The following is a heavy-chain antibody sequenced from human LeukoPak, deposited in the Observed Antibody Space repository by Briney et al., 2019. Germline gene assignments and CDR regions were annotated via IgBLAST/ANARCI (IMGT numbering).Heavy chain of an antibody. CDR2: IYRGGNT. J-gene: IGHJ4*02. V-gene: IGHV3-53*01. Sequence: QPGGSLRLSCAASGFTVNGIYLNWVRQTPGKGLEWVSVIYRGGNTYYADSVKGRFTISTDNSKNTLYLQMHSLRAEDTAVYYCAGSRYFDGLFDSWGQGTLVTVSS. CDR3: AGSRYFDGLFDS. D-gene: IGHD3-9*01. CDR1: GFTVNGIY.